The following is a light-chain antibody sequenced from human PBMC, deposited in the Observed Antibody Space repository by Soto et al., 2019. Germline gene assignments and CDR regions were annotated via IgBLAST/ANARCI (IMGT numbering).Light chain of an antibody. CDR3: SSYTTSNTRQIV. CDR2: DVS. Sequence: QSVLNQPASVSWSPGPSITISCTGTSSDVVGYNYVSWYQQHPGKAPKFIIYDVSNRPSGVSNRFSGSKSGNTASLTISGLQAEDEADYYCSSYTTSNTRQIVFGTGTKVTVL. J-gene: IGLJ1*01. V-gene: IGLV2-14*01. CDR1: SSDVVGYNY.